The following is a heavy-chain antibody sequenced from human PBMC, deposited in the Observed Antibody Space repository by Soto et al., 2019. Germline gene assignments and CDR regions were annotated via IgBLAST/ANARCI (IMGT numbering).Heavy chain of an antibody. CDR3: ARASGRGWYNWFDS. V-gene: IGHV1-69*01. J-gene: IGHJ5*01. D-gene: IGHD6-19*01. Sequence: QVQLVQSGAEVKKPGSSVKVSCKSSGDTFSSYGISWVRQAPGQGLEFLGGIIPKFGTTNYAQKFRGRVTITADESTSTTYMEVSSLRSEDTAVYYCARASGRGWYNWFDSWGQGTLVTVSS. CDR1: GDTFSSYG. CDR2: IIPKFGTT.